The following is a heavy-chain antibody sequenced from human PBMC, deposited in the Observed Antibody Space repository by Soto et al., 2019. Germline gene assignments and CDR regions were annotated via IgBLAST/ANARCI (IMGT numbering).Heavy chain of an antibody. CDR3: ARDLTGKPRGYNYYYYYGMDV. Sequence: EVQLVESGGGLVQPGGSLRLSCAASGFTVSTNYMTWVRQAPGKGLEWVSVIYSGGSTYYADSVKGRFTISRDNSKNTLYLQMNSLRAEDTAVYYCARDLTGKPRGYNYYYYYGMDVWGQGTMVTVSS. CDR2: IYSGGST. D-gene: IGHD5-12*01. V-gene: IGHV3-66*01. J-gene: IGHJ6*02. CDR1: GFTVSTNY.